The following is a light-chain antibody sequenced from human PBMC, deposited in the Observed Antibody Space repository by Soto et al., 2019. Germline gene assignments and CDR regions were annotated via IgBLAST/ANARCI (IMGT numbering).Light chain of an antibody. V-gene: IGKV3-15*01. Sequence: EIVMTQSPATLSVSPGERATLSCRASQSVSSNLAWYQQKPGQPPKLLIYVASTRATGIPARFSGRGSGREFTHTLSGLQCEDFSVYNCQQYNVRPLTFSGGKKVECK. J-gene: IGKJ4*01. CDR1: QSVSSN. CDR3: QQYNVRPLT. CDR2: VAS.